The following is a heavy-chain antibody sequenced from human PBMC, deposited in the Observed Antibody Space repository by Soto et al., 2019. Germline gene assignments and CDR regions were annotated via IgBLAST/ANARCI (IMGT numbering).Heavy chain of an antibody. CDR1: GGSISSGGYS. D-gene: IGHD4-17*01. J-gene: IGHJ3*02. Sequence: QLQLQESGSGLVKPSQTLSLTCAVSGGSISSGGYSWSWIRQPPGKGLEWIGYIYHSGSTYYNPSLKCRVTISVNRSKDLCSRKLSSVPAADTAVYYCAREFKRRTTVTTGDAFDIWGQGTMVTVSS. CDR3: AREFKRRTTVTTGDAFDI. V-gene: IGHV4-30-2*01. CDR2: IYHSGST.